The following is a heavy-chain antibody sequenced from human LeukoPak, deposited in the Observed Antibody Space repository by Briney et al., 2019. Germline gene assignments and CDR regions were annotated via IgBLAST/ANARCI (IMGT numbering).Heavy chain of an antibody. D-gene: IGHD3-10*01. V-gene: IGHV4-31*03. CDR2: IYYSGST. J-gene: IGHJ4*02. Sequence: SETLSLTCTVSGGSISSGGYYWSWIRQHPGKGLEWIGYIYYSGSTYYNPSLKSRVTISVDTSKNQFSLELSSVTAADTAVYYCARIEIYGYYFDYWGQGTLVTVSS. CDR3: ARIEIYGYYFDY. CDR1: GGSISSGGYY.